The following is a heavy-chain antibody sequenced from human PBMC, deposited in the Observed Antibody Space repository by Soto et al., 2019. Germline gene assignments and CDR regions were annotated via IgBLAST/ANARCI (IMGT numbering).Heavy chain of an antibody. CDR2: INHSGST. D-gene: IGHD2-15*01. V-gene: IGHV4-34*01. CDR1: GGSFSGYY. CDR3: ASGCYFGACFDY. Sequence: QVQLQQWGAGLLKPSETLSLTCSVYGGSFSGYYWRWIRQPPGKGLEWIGEINHSGSTNYNPSLKSRVTISVDTSKNQFSLKLSSVNAADTAVYYCASGCYFGACFDYWGQGTLVTVSS. J-gene: IGHJ4*02.